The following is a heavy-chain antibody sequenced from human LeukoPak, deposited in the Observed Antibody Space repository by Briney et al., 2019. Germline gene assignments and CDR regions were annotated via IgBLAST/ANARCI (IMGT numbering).Heavy chain of an antibody. CDR3: ARQGAVAGYYYYGMDV. D-gene: IGHD6-19*01. CDR1: GGSLSSSSYY. J-gene: IGHJ6*02. CDR2: IYYSGST. V-gene: IGHV4-39*01. Sequence: PSETLSLTCTVSGGSLSSSSYYWGWLRQPPGTGLEWVGSIYYSGSTYYNPSLKSRVTISVDTSKNQFSLKLSSVTAADTAVYYCARQGAVAGYYYYGMDVWGQGTTVTVSS.